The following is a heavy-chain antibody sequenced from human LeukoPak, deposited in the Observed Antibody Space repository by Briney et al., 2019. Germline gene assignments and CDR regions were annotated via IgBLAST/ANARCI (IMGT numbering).Heavy chain of an antibody. CDR3: AHNKHGGYDIRYYFDY. CDR2: ISYDGSNK. Sequence: PGGSLRLSCAASGFTFSSYAMHWVRQAPGKGLEWVAVISYDGSNKYYADSVKGRFTISRDNSKNTLYLQMNSLRAEDTAVYYCAHNKHGGYDIRYYFDYWGQGTLVTVSS. J-gene: IGHJ4*02. CDR1: GFTFSSYA. V-gene: IGHV3-30-3*01. D-gene: IGHD5-12*01.